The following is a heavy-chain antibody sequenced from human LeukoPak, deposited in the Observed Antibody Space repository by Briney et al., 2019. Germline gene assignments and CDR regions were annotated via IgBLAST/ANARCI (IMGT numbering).Heavy chain of an antibody. D-gene: IGHD3-10*01. Sequence: GGSLRLSCAASGFTFSSYAMSWVRQAPGKGLEWVAAISGSGGSTYCADSVKGRFTISRDNSKNTLYLQMNSLRAEDTAVYYCAKDRLGNYGSGSSFDYWGQGTLVTVSS. CDR3: AKDRLGNYGSGSSFDY. V-gene: IGHV3-23*01. CDR1: GFTFSSYA. J-gene: IGHJ4*02. CDR2: ISGSGGST.